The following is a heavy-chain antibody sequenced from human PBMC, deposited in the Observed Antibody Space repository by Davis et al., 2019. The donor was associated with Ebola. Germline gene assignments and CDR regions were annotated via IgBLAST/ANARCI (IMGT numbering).Heavy chain of an antibody. Sequence: GESLKISCKGSGYSFPSYWIGWVRQMPGKGLECMGIIFPGDLDTRYSPSFQGHVTISANKSISTAYLQWSSLKASDTAIYYCARHGSEMATIPFDYWGQGIMVTVSS. D-gene: IGHD5-24*01. CDR1: GYSFPSYW. V-gene: IGHV5-51*01. J-gene: IGHJ4*02. CDR2: IFPGDLDT. CDR3: ARHGSEMATIPFDY.